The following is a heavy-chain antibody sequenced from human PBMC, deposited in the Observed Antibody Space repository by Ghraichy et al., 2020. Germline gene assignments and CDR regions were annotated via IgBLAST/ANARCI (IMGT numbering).Heavy chain of an antibody. CDR1: GFTFSSYW. V-gene: IGHV3-7*01. Sequence: GGSLRLSCAASGFTFSSYWMSWVRQAPGKGLEWVANIKQDGSEKYYVDSVKGRFTISRDNAKNSLYLQMNSLRAEDTAVYYCARDRAAAAVDSYFDYWGQGTLVTVSS. CDR3: ARDRAAAAVDSYFDY. CDR2: IKQDGSEK. D-gene: IGHD6-13*01. J-gene: IGHJ4*02.